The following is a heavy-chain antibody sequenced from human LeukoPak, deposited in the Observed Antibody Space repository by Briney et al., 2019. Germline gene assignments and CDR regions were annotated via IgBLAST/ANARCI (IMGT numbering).Heavy chain of an antibody. CDR2: INNVGSHI. CDR3: TRDPTQYLRYGYFDY. V-gene: IGHV3-21*01. J-gene: IGHJ4*02. CDR1: GFTFSSSA. D-gene: IGHD4-11*01. Sequence: GGSLRLSCAASGFTFSSSARNWVRQAPGKGLEWVSSINNVGSHIYYAGSVRGRFTISRDNAKNSLYLQMSSLRAEDTAVYYCTRDPTQYLRYGYFDYWGQGTLVTVSS.